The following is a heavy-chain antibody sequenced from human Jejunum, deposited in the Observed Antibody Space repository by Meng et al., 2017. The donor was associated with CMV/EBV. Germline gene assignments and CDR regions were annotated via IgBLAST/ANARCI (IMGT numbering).Heavy chain of an antibody. V-gene: IGHV4-59*08. CDR1: GGSISTYY. J-gene: IGHJ4*02. D-gene: IGHD3-16*02. Sequence: QGHLKQGGARLLKPSDPLSLTCGVYGGSISTYYWSWIRQPPGKGLEWIGNNYYSGSTNYNPSLASRVTISVDSSKNQFSLKLGSVTAADTAVYYCARHQNGGTYPLDYWGQGTLVTVSS. CDR3: ARHQNGGTYPLDY. CDR2: NYYSGST.